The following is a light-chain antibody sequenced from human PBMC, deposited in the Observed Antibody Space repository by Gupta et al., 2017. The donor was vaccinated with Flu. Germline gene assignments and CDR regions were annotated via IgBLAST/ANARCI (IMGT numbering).Light chain of an antibody. J-gene: IGKJ4*01. V-gene: IGKV1-5*03. CDR3: QQDDSYSLT. CDR2: KAS. CDR1: QSIRGW. Sequence: DIQMTQSPSTLSASVGDRVTITCRASQSIRGWLAWYQRKPGKAPNLLIYKASNGASGVPSRFSGSGSGTEFTLTISNLQPDDFATYYCQQDDSYSLTFGGGTEVEIK.